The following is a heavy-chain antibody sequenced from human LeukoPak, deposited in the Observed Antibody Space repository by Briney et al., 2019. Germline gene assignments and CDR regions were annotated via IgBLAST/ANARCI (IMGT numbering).Heavy chain of an antibody. CDR3: ASRSINWYRGGTWFDP. D-gene: IGHD6-13*01. J-gene: IGHJ5*02. V-gene: IGHV3-48*04. Sequence: GGSLRLSCAASGFTFTSFSMNWVRQAPGKGLEWLSYINSDSKTIYYADSVKGRFTISRDNAKNSLYLQMISLRVEDTAVYYCASRSINWYRGGTWFDPWGQGTLVTVSS. CDR2: INSDSKTI. CDR1: GFTFTSFS.